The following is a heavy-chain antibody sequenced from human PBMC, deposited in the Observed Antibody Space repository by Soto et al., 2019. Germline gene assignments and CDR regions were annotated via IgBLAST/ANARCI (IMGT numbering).Heavy chain of an antibody. D-gene: IGHD6-19*01. CDR1: GFTFSSYG. J-gene: IGHJ6*03. Sequence: QVQLVESGGGVVQPGRSLRLSCAASGFTFSSYGMHWVRQAPGKGLEWVAVIWYDGSNKYYADSVKGRFTTSRDNSKNTLYLQMNSLRAEDTAVYYCARGPLIKQWLVQDYYYYMDVWGKGTTVTVSS. CDR3: ARGPLIKQWLVQDYYYYMDV. CDR2: IWYDGSNK. V-gene: IGHV3-33*01.